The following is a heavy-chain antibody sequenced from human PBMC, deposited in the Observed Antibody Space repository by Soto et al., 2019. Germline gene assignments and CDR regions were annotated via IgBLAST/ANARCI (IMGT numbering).Heavy chain of an antibody. V-gene: IGHV3-23*01. CDR2: ISGSGGST. CDR3: AKDLGITIFGVVPKPTGWFDP. CDR1: GFTFSSYA. J-gene: IGHJ5*02. Sequence: GGSLRLSCAASGFTFSSYAMSWVRQAPGKGLEWVSAISGSGGSTYYADSVKGRFTISRDNSKNTLYLQMNSLRAEDTAVYYCAKDLGITIFGVVPKPTGWFDPWGQGTLVTVSS. D-gene: IGHD3-3*01.